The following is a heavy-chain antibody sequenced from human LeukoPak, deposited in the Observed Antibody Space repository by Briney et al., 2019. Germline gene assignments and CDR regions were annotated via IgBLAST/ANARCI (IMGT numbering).Heavy chain of an antibody. CDR2: ISGSGGNK. CDR3: AKDPERWLQIRLGFSD. D-gene: IGHD5-24*01. CDR1: GFTFSSYG. Sequence: GGSLRLSCAASGFTFSSYGMSWVRQAPGKGLEWVSGISGSGGNKYYADSVKGRFTISRDNAKNTLNLQMNSLRAEDTAVYYCAKDPERWLQIRLGFSDWGQGTLVTVSS. V-gene: IGHV3-23*01. J-gene: IGHJ4*02.